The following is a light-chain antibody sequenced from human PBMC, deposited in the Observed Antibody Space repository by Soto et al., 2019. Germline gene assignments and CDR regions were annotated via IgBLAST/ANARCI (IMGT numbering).Light chain of an antibody. CDR1: QNINNY. V-gene: IGKV1-39*01. CDR3: QQSYSSPRT. J-gene: IGKJ1*01. Sequence: DIQMTQSPSSLSASVGDRVTITCRASQNINNYLNWYQQKPGKAPKLMIYAASTLQRGVPSRFSGSGSGTDFTLTISSLQPEDFATYYCQQSYSSPRTFGQGTQVEIK. CDR2: AAS.